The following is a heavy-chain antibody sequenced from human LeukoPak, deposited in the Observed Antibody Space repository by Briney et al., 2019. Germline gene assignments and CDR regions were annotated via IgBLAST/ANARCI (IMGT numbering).Heavy chain of an antibody. CDR2: IKQDGSEK. J-gene: IGHJ3*02. V-gene: IGHV3-7*01. CDR3: ARDGRRHAFDI. CDR1: GFTFSSYW. Sequence: GGSLRLSCAASGFTFSSYWMSWVRQAPGKGLEWVANIKQDGSEKYYVDSVKGRFTISRDNAKNSLYLQMNSLSAEDTAVYYCARDGRRHAFDIWGQGTMVTVSS.